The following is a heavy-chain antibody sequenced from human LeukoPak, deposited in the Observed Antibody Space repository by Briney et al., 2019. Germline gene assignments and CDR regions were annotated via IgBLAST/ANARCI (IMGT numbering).Heavy chain of an antibody. CDR3: ARYRGNSNGGFDP. J-gene: IGHJ5*02. D-gene: IGHD4-23*01. CDR2: IYNSGGN. Sequence: PSETLSRTCTVSGGSISSYYWSWIRQPPGKGREWIGHIYNSGGNNYNPSLKGRVTTSVDTSKNQFSLKLTSVTAADTAVYYCARYRGNSNGGFDPWGQGTLVTVSS. CDR1: GGSISSYY. V-gene: IGHV4-59*01.